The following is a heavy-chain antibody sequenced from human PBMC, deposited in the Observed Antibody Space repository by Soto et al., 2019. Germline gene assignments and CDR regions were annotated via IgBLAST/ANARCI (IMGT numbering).Heavy chain of an antibody. Sequence: QVQLVQSGAEVKKPGASVKVSCKASGYTFTSYGISWVRQAPGQGLEWMGWINPYNANTNYAQKLQGRDTMTTDTSTNTAYRELRSLRSDDTAVYYGARDWFGIDYWGQGTLVTVST. CDR2: INPYNANT. J-gene: IGHJ4*02. V-gene: IGHV1-18*01. CDR3: ARDWFGIDY. D-gene: IGHD3-16*01. CDR1: GYTFTSYG.